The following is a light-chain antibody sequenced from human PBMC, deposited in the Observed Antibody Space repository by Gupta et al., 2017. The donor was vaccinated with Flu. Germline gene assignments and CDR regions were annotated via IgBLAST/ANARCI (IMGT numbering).Light chain of an antibody. CDR3: QQYGGSRYT. V-gene: IGKV3-20*01. J-gene: IGKJ3*01. Sequence: ELVFTQSPGTLACSPGERATPPFRASPRVDSQYLAWYQQRPGQAPRLLIYGASNRATGIPARFSGSGSGTEFTLTISRLEPEDFAVYFCQQYGGSRYTFGPGTAVHMK. CDR2: GAS. CDR1: PRVDSQY.